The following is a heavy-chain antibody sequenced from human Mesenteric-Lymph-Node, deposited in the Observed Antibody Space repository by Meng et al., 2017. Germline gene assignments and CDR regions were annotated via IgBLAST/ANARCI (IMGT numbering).Heavy chain of an antibody. Sequence: QVQLQESGPGLLKPSETLPLTCAVYGGSFSGYYWSWIRQPPGKGLEWIGEINHSGSTNYNPSLKSRVTISVDTSKNQFSLKLSSVTAADTAVYYCARGFLSFVRVFDYWGQGTLVTVSS. D-gene: IGHD2/OR15-2a*01. CDR1: GGSFSGYY. CDR2: INHSGST. V-gene: IGHV4-34*01. CDR3: ARGFLSFVRVFDY. J-gene: IGHJ4*02.